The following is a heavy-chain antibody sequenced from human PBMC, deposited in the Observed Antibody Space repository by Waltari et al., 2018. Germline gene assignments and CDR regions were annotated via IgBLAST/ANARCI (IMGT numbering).Heavy chain of an antibody. CDR1: GCSMSTSAYS. CDR2: IYSRGSI. CDR3: ARHGRKGSRGPDY. V-gene: IGHV4-39*01. J-gene: IGHJ4*02. Sequence: QVPLPGSGPGLVKPSETLSLTCPVSGCSMSTSAYSCGWLRPSPGKGLEWIGSIYSRGSIYYNPSLQRRVTISVDTSSSQFSLKLTSVTATDTAVYYCARHGRKGSRGPDYWGQGTLVTVSS.